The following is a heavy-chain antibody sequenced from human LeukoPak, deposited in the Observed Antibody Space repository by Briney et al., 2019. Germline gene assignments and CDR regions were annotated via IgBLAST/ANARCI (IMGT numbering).Heavy chain of an antibody. CDR2: IYSGGST. CDR1: GFTVSSNY. J-gene: IGHJ4*02. CDR3: AKDSGNSGWYVDN. D-gene: IGHD6-19*01. Sequence: GGSLRLSCAASGFTVSSNYMSWVRQAPGKGLEWVSVIYSGGSTYYADSVKGRFTISRDNSKNTVYLQMNSLRVEDTAVYYCAKDSGNSGWYVDNWGQGTLVTVSS. V-gene: IGHV3-53*01.